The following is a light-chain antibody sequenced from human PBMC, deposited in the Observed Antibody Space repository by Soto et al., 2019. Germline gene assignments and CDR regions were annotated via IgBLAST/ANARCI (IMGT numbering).Light chain of an antibody. V-gene: IGLV1-47*01. Sequence: QSVLTQPTSASGTPGQRVTISCSGSSSNIGSNYVYWYQQLPGTAPKLLIYRNNQRPSGVPDRFSGSKSGTSASLAISGLRSEDEADYYCAAWDDSLSGLQFGGGTKLTVL. CDR3: AAWDDSLSGLQ. CDR1: SSNIGSNY. J-gene: IGLJ2*01. CDR2: RNN.